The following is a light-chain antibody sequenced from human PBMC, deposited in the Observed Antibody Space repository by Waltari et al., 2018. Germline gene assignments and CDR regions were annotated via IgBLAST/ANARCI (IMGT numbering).Light chain of an antibody. Sequence: QSVLTQPPSVSGAPGQRVTISCSGSSSNIAAHYDVHWYQQFPGTAPNLPIYANTNRPSGVPDRFSASKSGTSASLAITGLQAEDEAEYFCQSYDLSLGGSVVFGGGTKLTVL. CDR3: QSYDLSLGGSVV. J-gene: IGLJ2*01. CDR1: SSNIAAHYD. CDR2: ANT. V-gene: IGLV1-40*01.